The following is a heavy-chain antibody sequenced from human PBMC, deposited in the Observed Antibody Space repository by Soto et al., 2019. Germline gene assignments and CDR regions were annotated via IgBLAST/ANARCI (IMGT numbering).Heavy chain of an antibody. V-gene: IGHV3-33*01. CDR3: ARDAAARDGRGGMDV. J-gene: IGHJ6*02. CDR1: GFTFKQYG. Sequence: GGSLRLSCAASGFTFKQYGMHWVRQAPGKGLEWVAVIFYDESKEYYADSVRGRFTISRDNSNNMLYLQMNSLRGEDTALYYCARDAAARDGRGGMDVWGQGTTVTVSS. D-gene: IGHD6-6*01. CDR2: IFYDESKE.